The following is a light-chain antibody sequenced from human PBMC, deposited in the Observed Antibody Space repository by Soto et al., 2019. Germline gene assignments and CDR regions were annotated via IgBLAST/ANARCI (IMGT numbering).Light chain of an antibody. CDR2: DDS. Sequence: SYQLTQPPSVSVAPGQTATSTCGGDNIGSKSVHWYQQKPGQAPVVVMYDDSDRPSRIPERFSGSNSGDTATLTISRVEAGDEADYYCQVWDRASEHYVFGAGTKVTVL. V-gene: IGLV3-21*02. CDR3: QVWDRASEHYV. J-gene: IGLJ1*01. CDR1: NIGSKS.